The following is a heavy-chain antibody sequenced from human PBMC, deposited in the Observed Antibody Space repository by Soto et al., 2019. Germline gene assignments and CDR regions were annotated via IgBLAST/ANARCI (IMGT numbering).Heavy chain of an antibody. J-gene: IGHJ6*02. V-gene: IGHV1-69*13. CDR3: GSVGYCSSTNCLFYYYHYGMDV. D-gene: IGHD2-2*03. CDR2: IIPIFGTT. Sequence: PSVKVSCKASGGTFSSHAISWVRQAPGRGLEWMGGIIPIFGTTNYAQNFRARVTITADESTSTAYMELSSLTSEDTAVYYCGSVGYCSSTNCLFYYYHYGMDVWGQGTTVTVSS. CDR1: GGTFSSHA.